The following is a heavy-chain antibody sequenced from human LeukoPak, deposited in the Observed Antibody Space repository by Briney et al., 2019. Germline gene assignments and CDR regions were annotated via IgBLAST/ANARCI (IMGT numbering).Heavy chain of an antibody. V-gene: IGHV1-8*03. D-gene: IGHD4-23*01. J-gene: IGHJ4*02. CDR3: PRAGGFDY. Sequence: ASLKVSCKASGYTSTRYDINWGPESTGQGVGWRGWMNTNIGNTSYSKKCQCRVTITRNTSITTAYLQLSSLRSEATAVDYCPRAGGFDYCGEETLVTVSS. CDR2: MNTNIGNT. CDR1: GYTSTRYD.